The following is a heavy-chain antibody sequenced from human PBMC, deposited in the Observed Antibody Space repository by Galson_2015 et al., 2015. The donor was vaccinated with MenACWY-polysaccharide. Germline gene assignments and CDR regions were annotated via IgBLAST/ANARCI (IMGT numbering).Heavy chain of an antibody. CDR2: ISSSSRTI. Sequence: SLRLSCAASGFTFSTYRMTWVRQAPGKGLEWVSYISSSSRTIYYADSVKGRFTISRDNAKSSLYLQMNSLRNEDTAVYYCARDSGIAGADDYWGQGTLFTVSS. J-gene: IGHJ4*02. CDR1: GFTFSTYR. CDR3: ARDSGIAGADDY. V-gene: IGHV3-48*02. D-gene: IGHD6-13*01.